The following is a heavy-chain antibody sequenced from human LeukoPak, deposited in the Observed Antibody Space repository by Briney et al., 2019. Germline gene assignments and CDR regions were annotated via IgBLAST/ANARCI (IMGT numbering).Heavy chain of an antibody. D-gene: IGHD3-10*01. CDR2: VSRSGGST. J-gene: IGHJ4*02. CDR3: ARGQNYFGSGSPYNYYFDY. CDR1: GFTVSSNY. Sequence: PGGSLRLSCAASGFTVSSNYMSWVRQAPGKGLEWVSVVSRSGGSTYYADSVKGRFTISRDNSKNTLYLRMNSLRTEDTAVYFCARGQNYFGSGSPYNYYFDYWGQGVLVTVSS. V-gene: IGHV3-23*01.